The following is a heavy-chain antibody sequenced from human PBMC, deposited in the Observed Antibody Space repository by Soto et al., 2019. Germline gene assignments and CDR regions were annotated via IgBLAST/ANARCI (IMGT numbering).Heavy chain of an antibody. CDR1: GGTFSSYT. Sequence: QVQLVQSGDEVKKPGSSVKVSCKASGGTFSSYTISWVRQAPGQGLEWLGRIIPILGIANYAQKFQGRVTITADKSTSTAYMELSSLRSEDTAVYYCAGLYGSWRRDNWFDPWCQGTLVTVSS. V-gene: IGHV1-69*02. D-gene: IGHD3-10*01. CDR2: IIPILGIA. J-gene: IGHJ5*02. CDR3: AGLYGSWRRDNWFDP.